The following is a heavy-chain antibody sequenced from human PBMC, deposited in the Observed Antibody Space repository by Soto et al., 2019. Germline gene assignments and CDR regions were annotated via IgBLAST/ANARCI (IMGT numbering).Heavy chain of an antibody. CDR2: ISGSGDTT. V-gene: IGHV3-23*01. J-gene: IGHJ6*02. D-gene: IGHD2-15*01. CDR3: ARDGGTVIRDREYYYYYGMDV. Sequence: GGSLRLSCVTSGFTFNSYAISWVRQAPGKGLEWVSGISGSGDTTYYADSVKGRFTISRDNSRKTLYLQMDSLRVEDTAVYYCARDGGTVIRDREYYYYYGMDVWGQGTTVTVSS. CDR1: GFTFNSYA.